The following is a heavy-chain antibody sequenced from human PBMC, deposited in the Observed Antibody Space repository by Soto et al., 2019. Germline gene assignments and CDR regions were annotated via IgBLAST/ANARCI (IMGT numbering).Heavy chain of an antibody. CDR2: IIPILGIA. D-gene: IGHD3-10*01. J-gene: IGHJ5*02. V-gene: IGHV1-69*04. CDR3: ARDFQDGSGSYYNIWDWFDP. CDR1: GGTFSSYT. Sequence: SVKVSCTASGGTFSSYTISWVRQAPGQGLEWMGRIIPILGIANYAQKFQGRVTITADKSTSTAYMELSSLRSEDTAVYYCARDFQDGSGSYYNIWDWFDPWGQGTLVTVSS.